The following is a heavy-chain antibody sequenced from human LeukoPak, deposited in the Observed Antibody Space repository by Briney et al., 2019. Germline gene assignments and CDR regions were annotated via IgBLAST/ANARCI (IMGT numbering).Heavy chain of an antibody. CDR2: IYSGGST. J-gene: IGHJ4*02. Sequence: VGSLRLSSAASGFTVSSNYMSWVRQAPGKGLEWVSVIYSGGSTYYTDSATGRFTISRDNSKNTLYLQMNSLRAEDTAVYYCAREVLDSGYENWGQGTLVTVSS. CDR1: GFTVSSNY. V-gene: IGHV3-53*01. D-gene: IGHD5-12*01. CDR3: AREVLDSGYEN.